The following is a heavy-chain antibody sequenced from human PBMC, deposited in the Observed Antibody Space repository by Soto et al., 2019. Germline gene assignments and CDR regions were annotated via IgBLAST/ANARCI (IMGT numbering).Heavy chain of an antibody. CDR1: GFSFSSYA. CDR2: LRDSGVSP. CDR3: AKMTSDSYGRNYGMDV. Sequence: EVHLLESGGGLVQPGGSLRLSCAGSGFSFSSYAMSWVRQAPEKGLEWVSALRDSGVSPYYPDSVKGRFTISRDNSKNTLYLQMDSLRVEDTALYYCAKMTSDSYGRNYGMDVWGQGTTVTVSS. V-gene: IGHV3-23*01. J-gene: IGHJ6*02. D-gene: IGHD5-18*01.